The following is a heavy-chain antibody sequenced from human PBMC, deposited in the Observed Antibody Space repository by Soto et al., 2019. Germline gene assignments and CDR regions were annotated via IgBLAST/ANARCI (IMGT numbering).Heavy chain of an antibody. CDR2: ISGSGGST. CDR3: AKDSTYSSSWCLFDY. J-gene: IGHJ4*02. D-gene: IGHD6-13*01. CDR1: GFSFSSHA. Sequence: GGSLRLSCAASGFSFSSHAMSWVRQAPGKGLEWVSGISGSGGSTYHADSVKGRFTISRDNSKNTLYLQMNSLRAEDTAVYYCAKDSTYSSSWCLFDYWGQGTLVTVSS. V-gene: IGHV3-23*01.